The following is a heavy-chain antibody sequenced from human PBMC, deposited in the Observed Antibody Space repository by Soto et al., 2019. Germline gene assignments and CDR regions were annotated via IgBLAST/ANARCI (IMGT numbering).Heavy chain of an antibody. CDR1: GFTFSNAW. D-gene: IGHD3-22*01. V-gene: IGHV3-15*01. J-gene: IGHJ4*02. Sequence: KAGGSLRLSCAASGFTFSNAWMSWVRQAPGKGLEWVGRIKSKTDGGTTDYAAPVKGRFTISRDDSKNTLYLQMNSLKTEDTAVYYCTTEGRSGYNYFDYWGQGTLVTVSS. CDR2: IKSKTDGGTT. CDR3: TTEGRSGYNYFDY.